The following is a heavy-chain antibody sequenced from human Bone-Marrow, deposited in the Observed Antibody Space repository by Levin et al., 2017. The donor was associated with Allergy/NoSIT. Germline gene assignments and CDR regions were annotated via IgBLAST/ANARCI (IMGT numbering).Heavy chain of an antibody. CDR2: IYNDGKNE. V-gene: IGHV3-33*01. D-gene: IGHD2-15*01. J-gene: IGHJ4*02. CDR3: ARRAAAVPLFGDYFDY. CDR1: GFNFNTHG. Sequence: GGSLRLSCTGSGFNFNTHGIHWVRQAPGKGLEWVAAIYNDGKNEVYADSVKGRFSVSRDKLKHTLYLQMNDLRVEDTAVYYCARRAAAVPLFGDYFDYWGLGTRVTVS.